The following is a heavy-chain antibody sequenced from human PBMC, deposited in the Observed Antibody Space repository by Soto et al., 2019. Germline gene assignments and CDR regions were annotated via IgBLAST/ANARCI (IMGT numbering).Heavy chain of an antibody. CDR1: GFTFSSYA. CDR2: ISGSGGST. Sequence: GGSLRLSCAASGFTFSSYAMSWVRQAPGKGLDCVSAISGSGGSTYYADSVKGRFTISRDNSKNTLYLQMNSLRAEDTALYYCAKRLPKNYYYYGMDVWGQGTTVTVSS. D-gene: IGHD5-18*01. J-gene: IGHJ6*02. V-gene: IGHV3-23*01. CDR3: AKRLPKNYYYYGMDV.